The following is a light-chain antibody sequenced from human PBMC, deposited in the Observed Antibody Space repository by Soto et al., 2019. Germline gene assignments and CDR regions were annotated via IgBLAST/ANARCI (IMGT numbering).Light chain of an antibody. CDR1: QNINNF. J-gene: IGKJ1*01. V-gene: IGKV1-5*03. CDR2: TTS. Sequence: DIQLTQSPSTLSASVGDRVTITCRASQNINNFLAWYQQKPGKAPKLLIYTTSTLEHGVPSRFSGRGSGTDFTLTISRLQPDDLATYFCQQYYSDWTFGQGTKVEI. CDR3: QQYYSDWT.